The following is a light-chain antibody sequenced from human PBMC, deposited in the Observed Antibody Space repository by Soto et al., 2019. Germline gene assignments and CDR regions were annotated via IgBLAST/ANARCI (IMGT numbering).Light chain of an antibody. CDR2: DVS. CDR3: SSYKSSTTYV. Sequence: QSVLTQPASVSGSPGQSITISCTGTSSDVGGYNYVSWYQQHPGKAPKLMIYDVSNRPSGVSNRFSGSKSGNTASLTISGLQAEVDADYYCSSYKSSTTYVFGTGTKVTVL. CDR1: SSDVGGYNY. J-gene: IGLJ1*01. V-gene: IGLV2-14*01.